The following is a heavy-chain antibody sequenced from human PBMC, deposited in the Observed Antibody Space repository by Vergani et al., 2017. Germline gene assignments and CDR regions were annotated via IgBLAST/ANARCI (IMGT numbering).Heavy chain of an antibody. CDR1: GVSIRNSNY. CDR3: AYSSGHYMLDY. J-gene: IGHJ4*02. Sequence: QVQLQESGPGLVNPPGTLSLTCAVSGVSIRNSNYWSWVRQPPGKGLEWIAEIHPTGHTNYNPSFRNRVTISIDDSKNQFSLKLSSLTAADTAVYSCAYSSGHYMLDYWGQGILVTVSS. V-gene: IGHV4-4*01. CDR2: IHPTGHT. D-gene: IGHD3-22*01.